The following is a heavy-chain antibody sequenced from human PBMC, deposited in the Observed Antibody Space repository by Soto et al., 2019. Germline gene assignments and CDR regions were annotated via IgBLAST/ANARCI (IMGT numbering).Heavy chain of an antibody. CDR2: IYSGGYT. Sequence: EVQLVESGGGLIQPGGSLRLSCAVSGFTVSNNYMSWVRQAPGKGLEGVSVIYSGGYTAYGDSVKGRFTISRDNSKNTLYPQKNSRVAADTAVFYGVSQPGGGGYWGQGTLVTVSS. J-gene: IGHJ4*02. CDR1: GFTVSNNY. D-gene: IGHD2-2*01. V-gene: IGHV3-53*01. CDR3: VSQPGGGGY.